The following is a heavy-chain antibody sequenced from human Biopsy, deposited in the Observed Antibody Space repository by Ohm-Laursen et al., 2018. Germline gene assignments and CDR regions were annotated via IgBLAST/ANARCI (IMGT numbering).Heavy chain of an antibody. CDR1: GVSINGGRYY. CDR3: ARLGSGDYFPTFFDF. J-gene: IGHJ4*02. Sequence: TLSLTCTVSGVSINGGRYYWNWIRHHPGKGLEWIGNIFYSANTYYNPSLKSRVTISVDTSKNQFSLKLSSVTAADTAVYYCARLGSGDYFPTFFDFWGQGTVVTVPS. CDR2: IFYSANT. V-gene: IGHV4-31*03. D-gene: IGHD5-12*01.